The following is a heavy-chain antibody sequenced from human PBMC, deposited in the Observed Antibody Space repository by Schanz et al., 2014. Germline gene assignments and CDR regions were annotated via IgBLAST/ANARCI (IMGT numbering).Heavy chain of an antibody. J-gene: IGHJ5*02. CDR1: GFTVSNSY. D-gene: IGHD2-2*01. V-gene: IGHV3-66*01. CDR3: ARDRRRYCSTASCLHDNWFDP. CDR2: IYSSGST. Sequence: VQLVESGGGVVQPGRSLRLSCAASGFTVSNSYIHWVRQAPGKGLEWVSTIYSSGSTYYADSVRGRFTISRDNSRKTLYLQMNSLRAEDTAVFYCARDRRRYCSTASCLHDNWFDPWGQGTLAIVSS.